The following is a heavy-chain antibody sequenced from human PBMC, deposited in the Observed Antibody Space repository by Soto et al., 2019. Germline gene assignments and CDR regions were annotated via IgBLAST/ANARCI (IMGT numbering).Heavy chain of an antibody. CDR2: STSNSGNS. Sequence: GASVKVSCKASGYTFTSYNINWVRQAPGQGLEWVAGSTSNSGNSDYAQKFQGRLTVTRDTSISTAYMELSSLRSDDTAVYYCVFLGVFHHWGPGPLVTLSS. CDR3: VFLGVFHH. CDR1: GYTFTSYN. V-gene: IGHV1-8*01. D-gene: IGHD3-3*01. J-gene: IGHJ4*02.